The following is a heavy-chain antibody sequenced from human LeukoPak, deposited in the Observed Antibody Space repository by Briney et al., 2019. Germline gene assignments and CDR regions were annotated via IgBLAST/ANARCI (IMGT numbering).Heavy chain of an antibody. CDR1: GFTFSSYW. V-gene: IGHV3-7*01. D-gene: IGHD4-23*01. CDR2: IKQDGGEK. Sequence: GGSLRLSCAASGFTFSSYWMSWVRKAPGKGREGGANIKQDGGEKYYVDSVKGRFTISRDNTENSLYLQMNSLRAEDTAVYYCARDRGPQGPDYGGNPGTDAFDIWGKGTTVTVSS. CDR3: ARDRGPQGPDYGGNPGTDAFDI. J-gene: IGHJ3*02.